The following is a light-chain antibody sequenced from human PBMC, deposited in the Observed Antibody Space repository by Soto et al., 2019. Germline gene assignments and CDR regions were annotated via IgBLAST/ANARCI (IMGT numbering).Light chain of an antibody. J-gene: IGLJ1*01. V-gene: IGLV2-8*01. CDR1: SSDSGGYNS. Sequence: QSVLTQSPSASGSPGQSVTISCTGTSSDSGGYNSVSWYQQHPGKAPKVMIYDVTKRPSGVPDRFSGSKSGNTASLTVSALQAEDEADYYCSSYTDRKHLVFGTGTKLTVL. CDR2: DVT. CDR3: SSYTDRKHLV.